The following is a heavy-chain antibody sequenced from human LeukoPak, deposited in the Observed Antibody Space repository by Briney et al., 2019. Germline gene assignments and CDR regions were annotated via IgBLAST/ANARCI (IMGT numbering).Heavy chain of an antibody. CDR3: ARSDRGYCSSVTCYGQYLDY. V-gene: IGHV3-30*04. CDR1: GFTFSSYA. D-gene: IGHD2-2*01. J-gene: IGHJ4*02. CDR2: ISQDGSNK. Sequence: GGSLRLSCAASGFTFSSYAMRWVRQAPGKGLEWVAVISQDGSNKYFADSVKGRFTISRDNSKNTLLLQTNSLRAEDTAVYYCARSDRGYCSSVTCYGQYLDYWGRGTRVTISS.